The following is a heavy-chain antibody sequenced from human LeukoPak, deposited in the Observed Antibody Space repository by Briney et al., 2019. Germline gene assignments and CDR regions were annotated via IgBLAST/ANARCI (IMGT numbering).Heavy chain of an antibody. CDR1: GFTFSSYS. CDR3: ARDRDYGDNDAFDI. J-gene: IGHJ3*02. Sequence: GGSLRLSCAASGFTFSSYSMNWVRQAPGKGLEWVSSISSSSYIYYADSVKGRFTISRDNAKNSLYLQMNSLRAEDTAVYYFARDRDYGDNDAFDIWGQGTMVTVSS. CDR2: ISSSSYI. V-gene: IGHV3-21*01. D-gene: IGHD4-17*01.